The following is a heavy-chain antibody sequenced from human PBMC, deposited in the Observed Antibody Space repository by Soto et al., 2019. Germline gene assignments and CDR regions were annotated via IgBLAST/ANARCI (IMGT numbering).Heavy chain of an antibody. Sequence: EVQLVESGGGLVKPGGSLRLSCAASGFTFSSYSMNWVRQAPGKGLEWVSSISSSSSYIYYADSVKGRFTISRDNAKNSLYLQMNSLRAEDTAVYYCAKVPYNSWTYLYFDYWGQGTLVTVSS. CDR3: AKVPYNSWTYLYFDY. V-gene: IGHV3-21*01. D-gene: IGHD1-7*01. CDR1: GFTFSSYS. J-gene: IGHJ4*02. CDR2: ISSSSSYI.